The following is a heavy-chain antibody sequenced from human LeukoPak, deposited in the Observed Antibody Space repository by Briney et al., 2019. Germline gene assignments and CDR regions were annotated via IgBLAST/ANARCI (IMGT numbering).Heavy chain of an antibody. V-gene: IGHV3-74*01. CDR2: INPDESTT. Sequence: PGGSLRLSCAASGFTFNRYWIHWVRQAPGKGLEWVSRINPDESTTTYADSVKGRFTISRDNAKNTVYLQMNSLRAEDTAVYYCGRDLIGTAASWDCWGQGTLVTVSS. CDR1: GFTFNRYW. D-gene: IGHD6-25*01. J-gene: IGHJ4*02. CDR3: GRDLIGTAASWDC.